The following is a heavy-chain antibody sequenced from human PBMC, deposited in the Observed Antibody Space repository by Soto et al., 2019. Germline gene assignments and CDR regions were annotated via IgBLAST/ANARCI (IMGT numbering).Heavy chain of an antibody. J-gene: IGHJ4*02. D-gene: IGHD6-13*01. V-gene: IGHV4-59*11. CDR2: MYCSGIT. CDR1: GASISNHY. Sequence: SETLSLTCAVSGASISNHYWSWIRQPPGKGLEWIGYMYCSGITNYNPSLKSRVTVSVDTSKNQFSLKLSSVTAADTAVYYCVRDRGYSSSWRGFDYWGQGTLVTVSS. CDR3: VRDRGYSSSWRGFDY.